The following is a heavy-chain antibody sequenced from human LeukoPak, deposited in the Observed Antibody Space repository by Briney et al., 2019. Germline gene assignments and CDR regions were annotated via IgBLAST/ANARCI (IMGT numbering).Heavy chain of an antibody. CDR2: INHSGST. J-gene: IGHJ4*02. CDR1: GGSFSGYY. Sequence: PSETLSLTCAVYGGSFSGYYWSWIRQPPGKGLEWIGEINHSGSTNYNPSLKSRVTISVDTSKNQFSLKLSSVTAADTAVYYCARGQPKYSSGRRDYWGQGTLVTVSS. CDR3: ARGQPKYSSGRRDY. D-gene: IGHD6-25*01. V-gene: IGHV4-34*01.